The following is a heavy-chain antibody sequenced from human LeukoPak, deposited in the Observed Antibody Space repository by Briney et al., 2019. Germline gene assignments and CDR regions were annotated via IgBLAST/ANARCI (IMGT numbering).Heavy chain of an antibody. CDR3: ARGGEETTSGDY. CDR1: AYSFTSYW. J-gene: IGHJ4*02. D-gene: IGHD2/OR15-2a*01. V-gene: IGHV5-51*01. Sequence: GESLKISFKGSAYSFTSYWIGWGRPLPGKGLEWMGIIYPRDSDTRYSPSFQGQVTISANKSISTAYLQWSSLQASDTAMYYCARGGEETTSGDYWGQGTLVTVSS. CDR2: IYPRDSDT.